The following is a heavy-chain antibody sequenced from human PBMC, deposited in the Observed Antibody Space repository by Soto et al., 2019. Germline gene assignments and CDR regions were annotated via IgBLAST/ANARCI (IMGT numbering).Heavy chain of an antibody. Sequence: QVQLQESGPGLVKPSQTLSLTCTLSGVSITSGAYYWTWGRQHPGKGLEWIGYIYYNGNTYFNPSINSRLTISIDTSKNQFSLKLSSVTAADTAMYYCARARLRAVYAFDFWGQGTMVTVSS. CDR3: ARARLRAVYAFDF. CDR1: GVSITSGAYY. D-gene: IGHD4-17*01. V-gene: IGHV4-31*03. J-gene: IGHJ3*01. CDR2: IYYNGNT.